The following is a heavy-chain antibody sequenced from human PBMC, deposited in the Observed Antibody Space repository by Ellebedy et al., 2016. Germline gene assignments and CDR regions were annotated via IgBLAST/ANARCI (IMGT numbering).Heavy chain of an antibody. J-gene: IGHJ5*02. D-gene: IGHD3-10*01. CDR2: IYTSGST. V-gene: IGHV4-61*02. Sequence: SETLSLXCTVSGGSISSGSYYWSWIRQPAGKGLEWIGRIYTSGSTNYNPSLKSRVTMSVDTSKNQFSLKLSSVTAADTAVYYCARDSYPPGFDPWGQGTLVTVSS. CDR1: GGSISSGSYY. CDR3: ARDSYPPGFDP.